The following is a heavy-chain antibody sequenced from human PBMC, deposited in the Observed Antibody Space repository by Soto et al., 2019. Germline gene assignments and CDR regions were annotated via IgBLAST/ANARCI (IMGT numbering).Heavy chain of an antibody. Sequence: ASVKVSFKASGYTFTSYGISWVRQAPGQGLEWMGWISAYNGNTNYAQKLQGRVTMTTDTSMSTAYMELRSLRSDDTAVYYCARSGIAAAGTWSTEWFAPWGQGTLVTVSS. CDR2: ISAYNGNT. CDR1: GYTFTSYG. D-gene: IGHD6-13*01. J-gene: IGHJ5*02. V-gene: IGHV1-18*01. CDR3: ARSGIAAAGTWSTEWFAP.